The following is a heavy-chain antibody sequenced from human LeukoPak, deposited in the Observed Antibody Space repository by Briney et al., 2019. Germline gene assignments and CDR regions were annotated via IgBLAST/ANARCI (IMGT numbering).Heavy chain of an antibody. CDR2: IYYSGST. D-gene: IGHD4-17*01. CDR1: GVSISSYY. CDR3: ARDQRYGTPFFDY. V-gene: IGHV4-59*01. Sequence: DPSETLSLTCTVSGVSISSYYWSWIRQPPGKGLEWIGYIYYSGSTNYNPSLKSRVTISVDTSKNQFSLKLSSVTAEDTAVYYCARDQRYGTPFFDYWGQGTLVTVSS. J-gene: IGHJ4*02.